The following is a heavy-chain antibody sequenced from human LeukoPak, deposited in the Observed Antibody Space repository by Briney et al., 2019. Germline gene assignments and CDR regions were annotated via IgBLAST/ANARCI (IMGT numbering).Heavy chain of an antibody. CDR3: ARRGGWLQLRIFGY. D-gene: IGHD5-24*01. CDR2: IYHSGSP. CDR1: GYSISRGYY. V-gene: IGHV4-38-2*02. Sequence: SETLSLTCTVSGYSISRGYYWGWIRQPPGKGLEWIGSIYHSGSPYYNPSLTSRVTISVDTSKNHFSLKLSSVTAADTAVYSCARRGGWLQLRIFGYWGQGTLVTVSS. J-gene: IGHJ4*02.